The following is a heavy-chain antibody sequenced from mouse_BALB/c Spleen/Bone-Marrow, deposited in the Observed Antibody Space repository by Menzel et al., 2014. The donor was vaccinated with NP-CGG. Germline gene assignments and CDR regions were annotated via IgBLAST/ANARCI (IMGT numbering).Heavy chain of an antibody. CDR1: GYTFTSYD. D-gene: IGHD3-2*01. J-gene: IGHJ3*01. CDR3: AMTARGGFAY. CDR2: IYPGDGST. V-gene: IGHV1S56*01. Sequence: VKLQESGPELVKPGALVKISCKASGYTFTSYDIDWVKQRPGQGLEWIGWIYPGDGSTKYNEKFKGKATLTADKSSSTAYMQVSSLTSENSAVYFCAMTARGGFAYWGQGTLVTVSA.